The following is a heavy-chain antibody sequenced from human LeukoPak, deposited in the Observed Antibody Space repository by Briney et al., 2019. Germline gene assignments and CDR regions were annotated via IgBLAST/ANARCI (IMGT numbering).Heavy chain of an antibody. V-gene: IGHV5-51*01. CDR3: ARSATTVTTNYYYYYYMDV. J-gene: IGHJ6*03. CDR1: GYSFTSYW. CDR2: IYPGDSDT. Sequence: GESLKISCKGSGYSFTSYWIGWVRQMPGKGLEWMGIIYPGDSDTRYSPSFQGQVTISAGKSISTAYLQWSSLKASDTAMYYCARSATTVTTNYYYYYYMDVWGKGTTVTVSS. D-gene: IGHD4-11*01.